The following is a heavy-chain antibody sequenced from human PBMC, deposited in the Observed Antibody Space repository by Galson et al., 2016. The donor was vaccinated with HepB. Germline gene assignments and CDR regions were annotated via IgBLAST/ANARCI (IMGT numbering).Heavy chain of an antibody. CDR3: AHRLKDSIGYRPYFDY. Sequence: PALVNPTQTLTLTCTFSGFSLSTSGVAVGWIRQPPGKALEWLALIYWDDDKRYSPSLRSRLAITKDTSKNQVILTMTNMDPVDTATYFFAHRLKDSIGYRPYFDYWGQGTLVTVSS. CDR1: GFSLSTSGVA. CDR2: IYWDDDK. J-gene: IGHJ4*02. V-gene: IGHV2-5*02. D-gene: IGHD3-16*02.